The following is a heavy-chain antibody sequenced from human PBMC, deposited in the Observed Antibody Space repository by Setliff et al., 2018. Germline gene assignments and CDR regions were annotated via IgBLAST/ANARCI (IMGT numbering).Heavy chain of an antibody. CDR2: IFYSGST. Sequence: SETLSLTCTVSGASITNINYYWGLIRQPPGKGLEWIGSIFYSGSTDYNPSLKGRVTISVDTSKNQFSLKLSSLTAADTAVYYCARCGEATAKPFYYYYMDVWGKGTTVTVSS. CDR3: ARCGEATAKPFYYYYMDV. J-gene: IGHJ6*03. CDR1: GASITNINYY. V-gene: IGHV4-39*07. D-gene: IGHD3-10*01.